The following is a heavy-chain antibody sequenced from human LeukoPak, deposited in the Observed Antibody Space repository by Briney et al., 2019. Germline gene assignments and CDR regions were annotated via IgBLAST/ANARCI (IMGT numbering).Heavy chain of an antibody. J-gene: IGHJ4*02. D-gene: IGHD2-2*01. CDR1: GGSISSYY. Sequence: XETLSLTCTVSGGSISSYYWSWIRQPAGKGLEWIGRIYTSGSTNYNPSLNPPVPMSVHTSKHQFSLKLSSVPAADTAVYYCRVVPAAIGGTDFDYWGQGTLVTVSS. V-gene: IGHV4-4*07. CDR3: RVVPAAIGGTDFDY. CDR2: IYTSGST.